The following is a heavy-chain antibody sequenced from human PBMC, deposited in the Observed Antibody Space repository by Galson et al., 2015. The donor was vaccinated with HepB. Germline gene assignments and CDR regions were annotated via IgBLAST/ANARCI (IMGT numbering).Heavy chain of an antibody. CDR3: ARVAASDYGDHTHFDY. CDR1: GFTFSDYY. J-gene: IGHJ4*02. V-gene: IGHV3-11*06. CDR2: ISSSSSYT. Sequence: SLRLSCAASGFTFSDYYMSWIRQAPGKGLEWVSYISSSSSYTNYADSVEGRFTISRVNAKNSLYLQMNGLRAEDTAVYYCARVAASDYGDHTHFDYWGQGTLVTVSS. D-gene: IGHD4-17*01.